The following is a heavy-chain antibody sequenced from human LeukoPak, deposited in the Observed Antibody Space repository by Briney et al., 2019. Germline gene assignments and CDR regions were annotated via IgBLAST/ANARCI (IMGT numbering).Heavy chain of an antibody. CDR2: IKQDGSEK. Sequence: GSLRLSCAASGFTFSTYWMSWLRQAPGKGLEWVANIKQDGSEKYYVDSVEGRFTISRDNAKNTLYLQMNSLRDADTAVYYCARDSRDYVFDYWGQGALVTVSS. V-gene: IGHV3-7*01. J-gene: IGHJ4*02. D-gene: IGHD4-17*01. CDR1: GFTFSTYW. CDR3: ARDSRDYVFDY.